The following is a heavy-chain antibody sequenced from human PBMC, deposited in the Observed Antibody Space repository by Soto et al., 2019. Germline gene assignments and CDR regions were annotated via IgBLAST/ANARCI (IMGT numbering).Heavy chain of an antibody. V-gene: IGHV4-39*01. CDR1: GGSISTNTHY. D-gene: IGHD1-7*01. J-gene: IGHJ4*02. CDR2: IYYSGSP. CDR3: ARRPQTTKSFVFDY. Sequence: SETLSLTCTVSGGSISTNTHYWGWIRQPPGKGLEWIGNIYYSGSPSYNPSLKSRVTISVDTSKTHLSLHLTSVTAADTAVYYCARRPQTTKSFVFDYWGQGTLVTVSS.